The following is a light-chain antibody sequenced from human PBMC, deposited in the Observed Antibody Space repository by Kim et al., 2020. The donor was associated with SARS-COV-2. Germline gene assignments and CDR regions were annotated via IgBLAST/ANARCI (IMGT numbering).Light chain of an antibody. Sequence: SHGGRATLTCRASESLASNYFAWYQQRPGQAPRLVLYGTSTRATGIPDRFSGRMSGTDLTLTISRVEPEDCAVYYCQQYGRSPITFGQGTRLEIK. CDR3: QQYGRSPIT. CDR2: GTS. J-gene: IGKJ5*01. V-gene: IGKV3-20*01. CDR1: ESLASNY.